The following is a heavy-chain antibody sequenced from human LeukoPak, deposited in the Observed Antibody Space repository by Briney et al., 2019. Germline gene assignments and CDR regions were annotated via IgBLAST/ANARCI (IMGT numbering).Heavy chain of an antibody. Sequence: GGSLRLSCAASGFTFSDYYMSWLRQAPGKGLEWVSYISSSSSYTNYADSVKGRFTISRDNAKNSLYLQMNSLRAEDTAVYYCARAGEVVVAATDYWGQGTLVTVSS. D-gene: IGHD2-15*01. CDR3: ARAGEVVVAATDY. V-gene: IGHV3-11*06. CDR2: ISSSSSYT. CDR1: GFTFSDYY. J-gene: IGHJ4*02.